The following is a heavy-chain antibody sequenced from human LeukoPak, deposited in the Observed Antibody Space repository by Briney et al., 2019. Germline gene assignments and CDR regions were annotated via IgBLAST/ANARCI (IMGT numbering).Heavy chain of an antibody. CDR2: IKQDGSEK. CDR3: ARGQYYGSGSYQYYHYGMDV. D-gene: IGHD3-10*01. Sequence: PGGSLRLSCAASGFTFSSYWMSWVRQAPGKGLEWVANIKQDGSEKYYVDSVKGRFTISRDNAKNSLYLQMNSLRAEDTAVYYCARGQYYGSGSYQYYHYGMDVWGQGTTVTVSS. J-gene: IGHJ6*02. V-gene: IGHV3-7*01. CDR1: GFTFSSYW.